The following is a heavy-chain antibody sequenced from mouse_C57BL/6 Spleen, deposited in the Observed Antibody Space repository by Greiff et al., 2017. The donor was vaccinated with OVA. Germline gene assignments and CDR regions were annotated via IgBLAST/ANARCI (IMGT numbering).Heavy chain of an antibody. CDR2: IYPGDGDT. Sequence: QVHVKQSGPELVKPGASVKISCKASGYAFSSSWMNWVKQRPGKGLEWIGRIYPGDGDTNYNGKFKGKATLTADKSSSTAYMQLSSLTSEDSAVYFCARSYSNYLDYWGQGTTLTVSS. D-gene: IGHD2-5*01. V-gene: IGHV1-82*01. CDR3: ARSYSNYLDY. CDR1: GYAFSSSW. J-gene: IGHJ2*01.